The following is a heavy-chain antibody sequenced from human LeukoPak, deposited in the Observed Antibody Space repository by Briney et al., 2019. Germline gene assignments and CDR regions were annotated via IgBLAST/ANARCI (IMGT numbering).Heavy chain of an antibody. J-gene: IGHJ4*02. CDR3: AKEELAAAGRYLDS. CDR1: GFTFNTHW. D-gene: IGHD6-13*01. Sequence: GGSLRLSCAASGFTFNTHWMHWVRQAPGKGLEWVSAISGSGGSTYYQDSVKGRFTISRDNSKNTLDLQMNSLRAEDTAVYYCAKEELAAAGRYLDSWGQGTLVTVSP. V-gene: IGHV3-23*01. CDR2: ISGSGGST.